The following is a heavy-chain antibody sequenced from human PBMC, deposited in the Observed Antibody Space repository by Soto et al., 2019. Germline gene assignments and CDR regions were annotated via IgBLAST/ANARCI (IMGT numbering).Heavy chain of an antibody. J-gene: IGHJ4*02. CDR3: ARASVTASGWHFDY. D-gene: IGHD6-19*01. Sequence: ASVKVYCKASGYTFTSYAMHLVRQTPGQRLEWMGWINAGNGNTKYSQKFQGRVTITRDTSASTAYMELSSLRSEDTAVYYCARASVTASGWHFDYWGQGTLVTVSS. V-gene: IGHV1-3*01. CDR1: GYTFTSYA. CDR2: INAGNGNT.